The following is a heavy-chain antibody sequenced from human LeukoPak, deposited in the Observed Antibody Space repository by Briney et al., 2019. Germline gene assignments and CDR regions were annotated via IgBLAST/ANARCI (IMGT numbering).Heavy chain of an antibody. J-gene: IGHJ4*02. CDR2: IYSGGST. D-gene: IGHD6-13*01. Sequence: GGSLRLSCAASGFTFSNYDMHWVRQAPGKGLEWVSVIYSGGSTYYADSVKGRFTISRDNSKNTLYLQMNSLRADDTAVYYCSRVAAAAGLVIDYWGQGTLVTVSS. V-gene: IGHV3-53*01. CDR1: GFTFSNYD. CDR3: SRVAAAAGLVIDY.